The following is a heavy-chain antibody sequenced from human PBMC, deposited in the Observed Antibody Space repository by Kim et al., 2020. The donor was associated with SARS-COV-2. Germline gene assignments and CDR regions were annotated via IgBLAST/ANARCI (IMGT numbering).Heavy chain of an antibody. D-gene: IGHD6-13*01. J-gene: IGHJ6*01. V-gene: IGHV4-34*01. Sequence: SETLSLTCAVYGGSFSGYYWSWIRQPPGKGLEWIWEINHSGSTNYNPSLKSRVTISVDTSKNQFSLKLSSVTAADTAVYYCARDESSSWYHYYYYGMDV. CDR1: GGSFSGYY. CDR3: ARDESSSWYHYYYYGMDV. CDR2: INHSGST.